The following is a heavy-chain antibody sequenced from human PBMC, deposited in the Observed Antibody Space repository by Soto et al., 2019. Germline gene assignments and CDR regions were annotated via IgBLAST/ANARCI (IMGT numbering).Heavy chain of an antibody. J-gene: IGHJ5*02. CDR1: GFTFDDYA. Sequence: EVQLVESGGGLVQPGRSLRLSCAASGFTFDDYAMHWVRQAPGKGLEWVSGISWNSGSIGYADSVKGRFTISRDNAKNSLYLQMNSLRAEDTALYYCAKDMRAFWSGPPFDPWGQGTLVTVSS. V-gene: IGHV3-9*01. CDR3: AKDMRAFWSGPPFDP. CDR2: ISWNSGSI. D-gene: IGHD3-3*01.